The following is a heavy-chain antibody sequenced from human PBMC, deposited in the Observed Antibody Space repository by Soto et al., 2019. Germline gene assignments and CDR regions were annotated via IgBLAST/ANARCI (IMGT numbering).Heavy chain of an antibody. V-gene: IGHV3-33*01. J-gene: IGHJ3*02. Sequence: QVQLVESGGGVVQPGRSLRLSCAASGFTFSNYGMHWVRQAPGKGLEWVAVIWYDGSNEYYADSVKGRFTISRDSSKNTQYLQMNSLRAEDTAIYYWARTHKSIAVGAFDIWGQGTMVTVSS. D-gene: IGHD6-19*01. CDR3: ARTHKSIAVGAFDI. CDR1: GFTFSNYG. CDR2: IWYDGSNE.